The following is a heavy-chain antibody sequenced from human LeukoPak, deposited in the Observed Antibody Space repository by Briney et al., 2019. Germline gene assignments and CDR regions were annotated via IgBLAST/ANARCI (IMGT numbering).Heavy chain of an antibody. J-gene: IGHJ4*02. D-gene: IGHD3-10*01. CDR2: ISAYNGNT. V-gene: IGHV1-18*04. CDR1: GYTFTSYG. Sequence: ASVRVSCKASGYTFTSYGIRWVRQAPGQGLEGMGWISAYNGNTNYAQKLQGRVTMPTDPSTSTAYMELTSLRSDDTAVYYCARASSGSMVRGVYDYWGQGTLVTVSS. CDR3: ARASSGSMVRGVYDY.